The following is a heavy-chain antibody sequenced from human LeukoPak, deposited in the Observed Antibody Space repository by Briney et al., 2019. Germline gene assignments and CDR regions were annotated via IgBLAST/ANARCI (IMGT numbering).Heavy chain of an antibody. J-gene: IGHJ6*02. CDR1: GCTFSSYA. CDR2: ISSNGGST. V-gene: IGHV3-64D*09. CDR3: VKGGTTVSGYYYGMDV. D-gene: IGHD4-11*01. Sequence: GGSLRLSCSASGCTFSSYAMHWVRQAPGKGLEYVSAISSNGGSTYYADSVKGRFTISRDNSKNTLYLQMSSLRAEDTAVFYCVKGGTTVSGYYYGMDVWGQGTTVTVSS.